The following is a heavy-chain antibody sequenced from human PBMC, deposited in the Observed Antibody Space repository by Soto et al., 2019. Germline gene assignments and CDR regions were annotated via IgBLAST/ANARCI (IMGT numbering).Heavy chain of an antibody. CDR3: ARVPDY. J-gene: IGHJ4*02. V-gene: IGHV4-4*02. Sequence: PSETLSLTCTVSGASISSSNWLIWVRQSPGLGLEWIGEIYSENTNYNPSLKSRVTISVDRSKNQFSLKLSSVTAADTAVYYCARVPDYWGQGTLVNVSS. CDR2: IYSENT. CDR1: GASISSSNW.